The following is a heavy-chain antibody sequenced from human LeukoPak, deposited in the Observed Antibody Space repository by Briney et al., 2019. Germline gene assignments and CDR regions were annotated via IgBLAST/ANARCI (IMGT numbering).Heavy chain of an antibody. CDR3: ARPTGQQDLQGYYYYYMDV. Sequence: KPSETLSLTCAVSGYSISSGYYWGWIRQPPGKGLEWIGSIYHSGSTYYNPSLKSRVTISVDTSKNQFSLKLSSVTAADTAVYYCARPTGQQDLQGYYYYYMDVWGKGTTVTVSS. CDR1: GYSISSGYY. V-gene: IGHV4-38-2*01. D-gene: IGHD5-24*01. CDR2: IYHSGST. J-gene: IGHJ6*03.